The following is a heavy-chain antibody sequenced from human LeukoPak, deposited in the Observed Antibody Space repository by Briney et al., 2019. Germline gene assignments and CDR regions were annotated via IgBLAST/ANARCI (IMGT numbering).Heavy chain of an antibody. J-gene: IGHJ4*02. D-gene: IGHD2-2*01. CDR2: ISDSGSDR. Sequence: GGSLRLSCAASGFTFSSYEMNWVRQAPGKGLEWVSYISDSGSDRFYADSVKGRFTISRDNTKRSLFLQMNSLRAEDTAVYYCARVIVPAAMGAVDYWGQGTLVTVSS. CDR1: GFTFSSYE. CDR3: ARVIVPAAMGAVDY. V-gene: IGHV3-48*03.